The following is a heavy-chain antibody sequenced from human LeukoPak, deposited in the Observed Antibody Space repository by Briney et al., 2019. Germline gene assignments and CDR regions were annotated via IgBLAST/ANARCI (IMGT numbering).Heavy chain of an antibody. V-gene: IGHV3-23*01. J-gene: IGHJ4*02. D-gene: IGHD2-2*02. Sequence: TGGSLRLSCAASGFTFSNYAMSWVRQAPGKGLEWVSGINVSGGSTFYADSVRGRFTISRDNSKNTLYLQMNSLRAEDTAVYYCARRGCSGTSCYSRLDYWGQGTLVTVSS. CDR2: INVSGGST. CDR1: GFTFSNYA. CDR3: ARRGCSGTSCYSRLDY.